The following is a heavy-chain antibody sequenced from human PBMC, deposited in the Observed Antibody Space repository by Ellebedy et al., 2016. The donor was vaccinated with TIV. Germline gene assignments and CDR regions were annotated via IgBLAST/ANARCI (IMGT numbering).Heavy chain of an antibody. CDR2: IVGSGS. Sequence: PGGFLRLSCAASGFTFSPYAMAWVRQAPGKGLEWVSGIVGSGSQKYADSVKGRFTISRDNAKNSLYLQMNSLRAEDTAVYYCAKPPTYCSSTSCYDYWGQGTLVTVSS. V-gene: IGHV3-23*01. J-gene: IGHJ4*02. CDR1: GFTFSPYA. CDR3: AKPPTYCSSTSCYDY. D-gene: IGHD2-2*01.